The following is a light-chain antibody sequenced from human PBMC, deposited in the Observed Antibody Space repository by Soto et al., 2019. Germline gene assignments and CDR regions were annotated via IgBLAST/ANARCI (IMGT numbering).Light chain of an antibody. Sequence: EIVITQSPSTVSLSPWERSALSCRASQSVSSKLAWYRQRPGQAPRLLIYGASNRATGIPDRFSGGGSGTDFTLTISRLEPEDFAVYYCQQYDNSPLTFGGGTKVDIK. V-gene: IGKV3-20*01. CDR2: GAS. CDR1: QSVSSK. CDR3: QQYDNSPLT. J-gene: IGKJ4*01.